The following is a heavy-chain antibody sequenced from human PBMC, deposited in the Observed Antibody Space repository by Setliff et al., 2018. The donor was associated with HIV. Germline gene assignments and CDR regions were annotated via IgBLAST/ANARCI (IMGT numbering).Heavy chain of an antibody. Sequence: ASVKVSCKASGYTFTSYYIHWVRQAPGQGLEWMGEINPSGGSTSYSEKFRGRATMTRDTSRSTVYMELSSLRFDDTAVYYCARDPSIAVAGAAVWGQGTTVTVSS. CDR1: GYTFTSYY. CDR3: ARDPSIAVAGAAV. CDR2: INPSGGST. D-gene: IGHD6-19*01. J-gene: IGHJ6*02. V-gene: IGHV1-46*01.